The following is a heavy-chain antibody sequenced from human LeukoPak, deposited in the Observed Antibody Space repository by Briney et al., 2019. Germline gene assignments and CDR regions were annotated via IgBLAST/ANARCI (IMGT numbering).Heavy chain of an antibody. CDR3: ARDSRRYFDY. CDR2: ISSGSSYI. Sequence: PGGSLRLSCAASGFTFSSCSMNWVRQAPGKGLEWVSSISSGSSYIYYADSVKGRFTISRGNAKNSLYLQMNSLRAEDTAVYYCARDSRRYFDYWGQGTLVTVSS. CDR1: GFTFSSCS. J-gene: IGHJ4*02. V-gene: IGHV3-21*01.